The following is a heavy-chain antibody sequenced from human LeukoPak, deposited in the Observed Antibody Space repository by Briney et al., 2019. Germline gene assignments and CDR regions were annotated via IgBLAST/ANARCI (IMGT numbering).Heavy chain of an antibody. J-gene: IGHJ4*02. Sequence: GASVKVSCKASGYTFTSYDINWVRQATGQGLEWMGWMNPNSGNTGYAQKFQGRVTMTRNTSISTAYMELSSLRSEDTAVYYCARGKWDGIWFGELFDYWGQGTLVTVSS. V-gene: IGHV1-8*01. D-gene: IGHD3-10*01. CDR2: MNPNSGNT. CDR3: ARGKWDGIWFGELFDY. CDR1: GYTFTSYD.